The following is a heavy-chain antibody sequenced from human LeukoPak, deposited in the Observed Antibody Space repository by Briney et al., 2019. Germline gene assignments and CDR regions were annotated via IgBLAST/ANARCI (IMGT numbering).Heavy chain of an antibody. D-gene: IGHD5-18*01. CDR3: AGDSIQLWSSTYYFDY. J-gene: IGHJ4*02. CDR1: GFTFSSYS. Sequence: GGSLRLSCAASGFTFSSYSMNWVRQAPGKGLEWVSSISSSSSYIYYANSVKGRFTISRDNAKNSLYLQMNSLRAEDTAVYYCAGDSIQLWSSTYYFDYWGQGTLVTVSS. CDR2: ISSSSSYI. V-gene: IGHV3-21*01.